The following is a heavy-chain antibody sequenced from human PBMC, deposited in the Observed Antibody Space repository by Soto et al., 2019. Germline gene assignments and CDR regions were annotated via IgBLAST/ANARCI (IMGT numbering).Heavy chain of an antibody. D-gene: IGHD6-13*01. V-gene: IGHV5-51*01. J-gene: IGHJ6*02. CDR2: IYPGDSDT. Sequence: PGESLKISCKGSGYSFTSYWIGWVRQMPGKGLEWMGIIYPGDSDTRYSPSFQGQVTTSADKSISTAYLQWSSVKASDAAMYYCARCPPGPSRNYYGMDVWGQGTTVTVSS. CDR1: GYSFTSYW. CDR3: ARCPPGPSRNYYGMDV.